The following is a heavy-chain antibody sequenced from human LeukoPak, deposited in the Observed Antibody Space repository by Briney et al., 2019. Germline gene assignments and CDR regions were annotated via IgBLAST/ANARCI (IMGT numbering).Heavy chain of an antibody. Sequence: SETLSLTCTVSGGSISSYYWSWIRQPPGKGLEWIGYIYYSGSTNYNPSLKSRVTISVDTSKNQFSLKLSSVTAADTAVYYCARDLYGSGSVNWFDPWGQGTLVTVSS. CDR1: GGSISSYY. CDR2: IYYSGST. V-gene: IGHV4-59*01. D-gene: IGHD3-10*01. CDR3: ARDLYGSGSVNWFDP. J-gene: IGHJ5*02.